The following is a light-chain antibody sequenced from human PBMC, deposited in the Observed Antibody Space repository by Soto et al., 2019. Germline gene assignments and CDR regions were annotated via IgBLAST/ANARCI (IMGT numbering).Light chain of an antibody. CDR1: QSVSTY. CDR3: QPRINWIS. J-gene: IGKJ5*01. V-gene: IGKV3-11*01. CDR2: DAS. Sequence: EIVLTQSPNTLSLSPGVRATLSSRASQSVSTYLAWYQPQPGKAPRLLIYDASNRATGIPARLSGSGSGTDFTITIRSLEPEDFAVYYCQPRINWISFGQGTRLDIK.